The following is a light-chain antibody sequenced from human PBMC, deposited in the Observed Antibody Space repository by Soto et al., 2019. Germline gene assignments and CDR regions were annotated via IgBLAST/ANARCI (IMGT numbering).Light chain of an antibody. CDR2: DVN. CDR1: RSDVGGFNY. V-gene: IGLV2-14*03. Sequence: QSALTQPASVSGSPGQSITISCTGTRSDVGGFNYVSWYQQHPGKAPKLMIYDVNKRPSGVSNRFSGSKSANTASLTISGLQAEDEAEYYCSSYTSGSTVFGGGTKLTVL. J-gene: IGLJ2*01. CDR3: SSYTSGSTV.